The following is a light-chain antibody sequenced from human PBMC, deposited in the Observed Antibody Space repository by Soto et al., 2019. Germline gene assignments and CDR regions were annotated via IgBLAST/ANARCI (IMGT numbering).Light chain of an antibody. V-gene: IGLV1-47*01. Sequence: QSVLTQPPSASGTPGQRVTISCSGSSSNIGSNYVYWYQQLPGTAPKLLIYRNNQRPSGVPDRFSGSKSGTSASLAISGLRSEDEADYYCAAWDDSLSAPWVFGVGTKVTVL. J-gene: IGLJ3*02. CDR2: RNN. CDR3: AAWDDSLSAPWV. CDR1: SSNIGSNY.